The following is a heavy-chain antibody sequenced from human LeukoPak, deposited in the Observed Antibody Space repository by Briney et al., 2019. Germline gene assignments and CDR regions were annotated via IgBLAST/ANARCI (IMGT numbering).Heavy chain of an antibody. J-gene: IGHJ4*02. CDR2: IYYSGTT. CDR1: GGSISSYY. Sequence: PSETLSLTCTVSGGSISSYYWSWIRQPPGKGLEWMGYIYYSGTTYYNPSLKSRLTMSVDTSKNQLSLKLSSVTAADTAVYYCVRFVVVPAAMRSFDYWGQGTLVTVSS. V-gene: IGHV4-59*04. D-gene: IGHD2-2*01. CDR3: VRFVVVPAAMRSFDY.